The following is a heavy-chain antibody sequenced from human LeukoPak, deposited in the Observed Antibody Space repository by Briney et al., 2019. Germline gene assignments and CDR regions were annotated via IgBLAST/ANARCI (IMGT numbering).Heavy chain of an antibody. CDR1: GYTFTSYG. J-gene: IGHJ4*02. Sequence: GASVKVSCKASGYTFTSYGISWVRQAPGQGLEWMGWISAYNGNTNYAQKLQGRVTMTTDTSTSTAYMELRSLRSDDTAVYYCARDPSVLEYSSSSFTVGGGGLDYWGQGTLVTVSS. CDR3: ARDPSVLEYSSSSFTVGGGGLDY. V-gene: IGHV1-18*01. CDR2: ISAYNGNT. D-gene: IGHD6-6*01.